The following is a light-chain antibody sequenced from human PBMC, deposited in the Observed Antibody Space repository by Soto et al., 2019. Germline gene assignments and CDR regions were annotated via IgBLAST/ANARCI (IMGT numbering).Light chain of an antibody. CDR2: EAS. J-gene: IGKJ1*01. CDR1: QGISSY. CDR3: QQSYSSSWT. V-gene: IGKV1-8*01. Sequence: AIRMTQSPSSFSASTGDRVTITCRASQGISSYLAWYQQKPGKAPKLLIYEASTLQSGVPSRFSGSGSGTDFTLTISSLQPEDFATYSCQQSYSSSWTFGQGTKVDIK.